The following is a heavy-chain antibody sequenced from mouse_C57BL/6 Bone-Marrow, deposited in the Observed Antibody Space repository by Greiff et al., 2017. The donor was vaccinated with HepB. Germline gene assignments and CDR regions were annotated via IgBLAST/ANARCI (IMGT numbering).Heavy chain of an antibody. D-gene: IGHD1-1*02. CDR1: GFTFSSYA. J-gene: IGHJ3*01. V-gene: IGHV5-4*03. CDR3: AGTGGRAGGGMLGAARIPARLAWFAY. CDR2: ISDGGSYT. Sequence: EVKLMESGGGLVKPGGSLKLSCAASGFTFSSYAMSWVRQTPEKRLEWVATISDGGSYTYYPDNVKGRFTISRDNAKNNLYLQMSHLKSEDTAMYYCAGTGGRAGGGMLGAARIPARLAWFAYWGQGTLVTVSA.